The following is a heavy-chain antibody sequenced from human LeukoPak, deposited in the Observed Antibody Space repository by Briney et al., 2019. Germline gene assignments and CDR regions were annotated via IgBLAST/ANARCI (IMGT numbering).Heavy chain of an antibody. J-gene: IGHJ4*02. Sequence: PSETLSLTCAVYGGSFSGYYWSWIRQPPGKGLEWIGEINHSGSTNYNPSLKSRVTISVDTSKNQFSLKLSSVTAADTAVYYCARASRKFDCWGQGTLVTVSS. CDR2: INHSGST. V-gene: IGHV4-34*01. CDR1: GGSFSGYY. CDR3: ARASRKFDC.